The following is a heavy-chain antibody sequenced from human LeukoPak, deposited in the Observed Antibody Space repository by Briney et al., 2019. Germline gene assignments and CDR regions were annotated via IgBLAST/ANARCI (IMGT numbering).Heavy chain of an antibody. J-gene: IGHJ4*02. CDR1: GFTFSSYG. V-gene: IGHV3-30*02. CDR2: IRYDGSNK. D-gene: IGHD2-2*01. Sequence: GGSLRLSCAASGFTFSSYGMHWVRQAPGKGLEWVAFIRYDGSNKYYADSVKGRFTISRDNSKNTLYLQMNSLRAEDTAVYYCAKDQALSPFVVVPAALYYFDYWGQGTLVTVSS. CDR3: AKDQALSPFVVVPAALYYFDY.